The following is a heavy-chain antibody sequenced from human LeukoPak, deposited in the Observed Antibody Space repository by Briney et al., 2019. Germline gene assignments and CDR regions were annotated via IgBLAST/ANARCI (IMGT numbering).Heavy chain of an antibody. D-gene: IGHD3-22*01. J-gene: IGHJ4*02. V-gene: IGHV4-34*01. CDR2: INHSGST. Sequence: PSETLSLTCAVYGGSFSGYYWSWIRQPPGKGLEWIGEINHSGSTNYNPSLKSRVTISVDTSKNQFSLKLSSVTAADSAMYYCTKGYYEPFDSWGQGTLVTVSS. CDR3: TKGYYEPFDS. CDR1: GGSFSGYY.